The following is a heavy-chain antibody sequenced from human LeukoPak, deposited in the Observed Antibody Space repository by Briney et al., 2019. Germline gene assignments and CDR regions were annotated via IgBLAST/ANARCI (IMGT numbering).Heavy chain of an antibody. Sequence: SETLSLTCTVSGGSISSGGYYWSWIRQHPGKGLEWIGYIYYSGSTYYNPSLKSRVTISVDTSKNQFSLKLSSVTAADTAVYYCAREGIVVVPAATYYYGMDVWGQGTTVTVSS. J-gene: IGHJ6*02. CDR2: IYYSGST. CDR3: AREGIVVVPAATYYYGMDV. V-gene: IGHV4-31*03. CDR1: GGSISSGGYY. D-gene: IGHD2-2*01.